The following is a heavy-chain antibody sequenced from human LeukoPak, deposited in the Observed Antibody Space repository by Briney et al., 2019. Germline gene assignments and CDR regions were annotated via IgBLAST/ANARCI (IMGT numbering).Heavy chain of an antibody. V-gene: IGHV1-69*04. J-gene: IGHJ4*02. Sequence: ASVKVSCKASGGTFSRYAISWVRQAAGQGLEWMGRMIPILGIANYAQKFQGRVTITADKSTSTAYMELSSLRSEDTAVYYCARILRDGYNFYYLDYWGQGTLVTVSS. CDR2: MIPILGIA. CDR3: ARILRDGYNFYYLDY. CDR1: GGTFSRYA. D-gene: IGHD5-24*01.